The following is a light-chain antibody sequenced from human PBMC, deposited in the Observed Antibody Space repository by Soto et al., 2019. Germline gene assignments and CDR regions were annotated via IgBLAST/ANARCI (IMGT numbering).Light chain of an antibody. CDR3: ASFTSTSTYV. J-gene: IGLJ1*01. V-gene: IGLV2-14*01. CDR1: ASDVGAYDY. CDR2: EVN. Sequence: QSALTQPASVSGSPGQSITISCTGTASDVGAYDYVSWYQQFPGEAPKLLISEVNDRPSGVSNRFSGSKSATTASLTISGLQAEDEGDYYCASFTSTSTYVFGTGTKVTVL.